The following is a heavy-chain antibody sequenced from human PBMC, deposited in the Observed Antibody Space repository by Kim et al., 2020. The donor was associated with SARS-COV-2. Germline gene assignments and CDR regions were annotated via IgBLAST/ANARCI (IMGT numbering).Heavy chain of an antibody. J-gene: IGHJ3*01. CDR1: GFTFSSYA. Sequence: GGSLTLSCAASGFTFSSYAMHWVRQAPGKGLEWVAVISYDGSNKYYADSVKGRFTISRDNSKNMLYLQMNSLRAEDTALYYCTRYYWGRGFDFGGQG. V-gene: IGHV3-30*04. D-gene: IGHD3-16*01. CDR3: TRYYWGRGFDF. CDR2: ISYDGSNK.